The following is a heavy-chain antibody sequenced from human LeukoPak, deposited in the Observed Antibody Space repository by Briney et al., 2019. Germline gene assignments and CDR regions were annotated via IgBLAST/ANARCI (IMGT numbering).Heavy chain of an antibody. CDR2: INAGNGNT. D-gene: IGHD3-22*01. Sequence: ASVKVSCKASGYTFTIYAMHWVRQAPGQRLEWMGWINAGNGNTKYSQKFQVRVTITRDTSASTAYMELSSLRSKDTAVYYCARKGALGSSGYYLDYWGQGTLVTVSS. CDR1: GYTFTIYA. V-gene: IGHV1-3*01. CDR3: ARKGALGSSGYYLDY. J-gene: IGHJ4*02.